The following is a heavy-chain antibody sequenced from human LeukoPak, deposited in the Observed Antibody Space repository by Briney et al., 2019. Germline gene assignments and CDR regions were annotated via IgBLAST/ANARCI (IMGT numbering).Heavy chain of an antibody. D-gene: IGHD3-16*01. J-gene: IGHJ6*02. CDR3: ARARGMITFGGVISSGYYGMDV. CDR1: GYTFTGYY. CDR2: INPNSSGT. V-gene: IGHV1-2*02. Sequence: ASVKVSCKASGYTFTGYYMHWVRQAPGQGLEWMGWINPNSSGTNYAQKFQGRVTMTRDTSTSTVYMELSSLRSEDTAVYYCARARGMITFGGVISSGYYGMDVWGQGTTVTVSS.